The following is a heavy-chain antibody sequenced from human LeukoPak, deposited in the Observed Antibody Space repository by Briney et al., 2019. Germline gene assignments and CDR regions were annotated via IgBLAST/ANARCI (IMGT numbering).Heavy chain of an antibody. Sequence: SETLSLTCTVSGYSISSGYYWGWIRQPPGKGLEWIGSIYHSGSTYYNPSLKSRVTISVDTSKNQFSLKLSSVTAADTAVYYCARGGLSYGNYWGQGTLVTVSS. CDR1: GYSISSGYY. CDR3: ARGGLSYGNY. J-gene: IGHJ4*02. V-gene: IGHV4-38-2*02. CDR2: IYHSGST. D-gene: IGHD4-17*01.